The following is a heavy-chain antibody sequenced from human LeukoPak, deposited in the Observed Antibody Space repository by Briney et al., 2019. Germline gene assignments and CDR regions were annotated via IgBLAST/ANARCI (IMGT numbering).Heavy chain of an antibody. V-gene: IGHV1-2*02. D-gene: IGHD7-27*01. Sequence: GASVKVSCKASGYTFTGYYMHWVRQAPGQGLEWMGWINPNSGGTNYAQKFQGRVAMTRDTSISTAYMELSRLRSDDTAVYYCARDRANWGLLLTFDPWGQGTLVTVSS. CDR3: ARDRANWGLLLTFDP. J-gene: IGHJ5*02. CDR1: GYTFTGYY. CDR2: INPNSGGT.